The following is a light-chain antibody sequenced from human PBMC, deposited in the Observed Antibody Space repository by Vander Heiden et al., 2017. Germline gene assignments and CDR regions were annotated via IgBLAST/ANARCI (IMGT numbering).Light chain of an antibody. Sequence: QSALTQPASVSGSPGQSITISGTGTSTDVGGYNSVSWYQQHPGTAPKLMIYEVRNRPSGLSNRFSGSKSGNTASLTISGLQAEDEADYYCSSYTSSSLVVFGGGTKLTVL. J-gene: IGLJ2*01. CDR1: STDVGGYNS. V-gene: IGLV2-14*01. CDR3: SSYTSSSLVV. CDR2: EVR.